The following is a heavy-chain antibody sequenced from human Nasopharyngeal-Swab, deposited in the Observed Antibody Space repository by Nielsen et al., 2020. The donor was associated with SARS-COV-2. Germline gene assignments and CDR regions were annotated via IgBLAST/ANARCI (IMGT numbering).Heavy chain of an antibody. V-gene: IGHV1-69*04. Sequence: LVKVSCKASGGTFSSYAISWVRQAPGQGLEWMGRIIPILGIANYAQKFQGRVTITADKSTSTAYMELSSLRSEDTAVYYCARDPAYSSTPGDYWGQGTLVTVSS. CDR1: GGTFSSYA. D-gene: IGHD6-13*01. J-gene: IGHJ4*02. CDR2: IIPILGIA. CDR3: ARDPAYSSTPGDY.